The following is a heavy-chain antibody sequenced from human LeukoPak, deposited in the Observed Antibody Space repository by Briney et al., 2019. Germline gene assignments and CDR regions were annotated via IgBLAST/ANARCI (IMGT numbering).Heavy chain of an antibody. CDR3: ASMTTVTKAFDP. CDR1: GGSISSSSYY. CDR2: IYYSGST. J-gene: IGHJ5*02. Sequence: SETLSLTCTVSGGSISSSSYYWGWIRQPPGKGLKWIGSIYYSGSTYYNPSLKSRVTISVDTSKNQFSLKLSSVTAADTAVYYCASMTTVTKAFDPWGPGTLVTVSS. D-gene: IGHD4-17*01. V-gene: IGHV4-39*01.